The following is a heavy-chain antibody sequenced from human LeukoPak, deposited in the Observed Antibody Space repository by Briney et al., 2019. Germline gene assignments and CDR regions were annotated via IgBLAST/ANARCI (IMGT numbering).Heavy chain of an antibody. CDR1: GFTFSSYA. D-gene: IGHD2/OR15-2a*01. CDR2: IPYDGSNK. Sequence: GGSLRLPCAASGFTFSSYAMHWVRQAPGKGLEWVAVIPYDGSNKYYADSVKGRFTISRDNSKNTLYLQMNSLRAEDTAVYYCARDNPRCCGVIPSNIDDYWGQGTLVTVSS. CDR3: ARDNPRCCGVIPSNIDDY. V-gene: IGHV3-30-3*01. J-gene: IGHJ4*02.